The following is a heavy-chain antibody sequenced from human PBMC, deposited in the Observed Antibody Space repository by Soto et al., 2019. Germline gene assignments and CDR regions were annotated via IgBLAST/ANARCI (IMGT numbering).Heavy chain of an antibody. CDR2: IYYDGNT. J-gene: IGHJ4*02. Sequence: SETLSLTCAVSGGSIASSSHYWGWIRQPPGKGLECIANIYYDGNTYYNPSLKSRVTISLDTSKNQFSLRLNSVTATDTAVYYCARSSITPRLFMYPFDYWGQGTLVTVSS. CDR1: GGSIASSSHY. CDR3: ARSSITPRLFMYPFDY. D-gene: IGHD6-6*01. V-gene: IGHV4-39*01.